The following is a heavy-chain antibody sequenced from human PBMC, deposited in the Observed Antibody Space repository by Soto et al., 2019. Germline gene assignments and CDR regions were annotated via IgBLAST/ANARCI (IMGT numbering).Heavy chain of an antibody. J-gene: IGHJ4*02. CDR1: GFTFSSYG. D-gene: IGHD5-12*01. CDR3: AKATGRDGYNYLDY. Sequence: PGGSLRLSCAASGFTFSSYGMHWVRQAPGKGLEWVAVISYDGSNKYYADSVKGRFTISRDNTKNTLYLQMNSLRAEDTAVYYCAKATGRDGYNYLDYWGQGTLVTVSS. V-gene: IGHV3-30*18. CDR2: ISYDGSNK.